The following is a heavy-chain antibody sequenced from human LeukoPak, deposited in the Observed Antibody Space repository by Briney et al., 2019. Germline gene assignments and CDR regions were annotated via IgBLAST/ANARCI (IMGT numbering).Heavy chain of an antibody. V-gene: IGHV4-39*01. Sequence: PSETLSLTCIVSGDSISGSPYYWDWIRQSPGMGLEWIGSIYYSGTTYYNPSLKSRVTISVDTSKNQFSLKLSSVTAADTAVYYCARHNSGTFYRFDNWGQGTLVTVSS. J-gene: IGHJ4*02. D-gene: IGHD1-26*01. CDR2: IYYSGTT. CDR1: GDSISGSPYY. CDR3: ARHNSGTFYRFDN.